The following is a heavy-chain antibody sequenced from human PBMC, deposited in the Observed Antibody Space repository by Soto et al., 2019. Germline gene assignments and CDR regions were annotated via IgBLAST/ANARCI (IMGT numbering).Heavy chain of an antibody. V-gene: IGHV3-23*01. CDR2: ISDTAST. CDR1: GFTFSTYA. J-gene: IGHJ4*02. Sequence: GRSLRLSCAASGFTFSTYAMSLDRQTPGKGLGCVSAISDTASTYYADSVKGRFTISRDNSKNRLYLHMNSLRAEDTARYYCAKSYSSNWYDYFDSWGQGTLVTVSS. D-gene: IGHD6-13*01. CDR3: AKSYSSNWYDYFDS.